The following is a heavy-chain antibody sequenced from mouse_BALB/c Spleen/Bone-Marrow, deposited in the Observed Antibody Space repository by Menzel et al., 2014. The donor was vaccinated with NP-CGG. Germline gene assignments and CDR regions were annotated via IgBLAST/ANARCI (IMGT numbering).Heavy chain of an antibody. CDR2: SRNKANGYTT. J-gene: IGHJ1*01. V-gene: IGHV7-3*02. D-gene: IGHD2-4*01. Sequence: EVQRVESGGGLAQPGGSLRLSCATSGFTFTDYYMSWVRRPPGKALEWLGFSRNKANGYTTEYGASVKGRFTISRDNSQSILYLQMNTLRAEDSATYYCARDINYDIYWYFDVWGAGTTVTVSS. CDR1: GFTFTDYY. CDR3: ARDINYDIYWYFDV.